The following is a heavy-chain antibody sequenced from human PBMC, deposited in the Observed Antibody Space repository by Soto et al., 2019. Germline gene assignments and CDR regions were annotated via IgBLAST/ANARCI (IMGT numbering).Heavy chain of an antibody. V-gene: IGHV3-33*01. CDR2: IWYDGSNK. CDR1: GFTFSSYG. CDR3: ARDPAIFGVAVNWFDP. D-gene: IGHD3-3*01. Sequence: QVQLVESGGGVVQPGRSLRLSCAASGFTFSSYGMHWVRQAPGKGLEWVAVIWYDGSNKYYADSVKGRFTISRDNSKNTLYLQMNSLRAEDTAVYYCARDPAIFGVAVNWFDPWCQGTLVTVSS. J-gene: IGHJ5*02.